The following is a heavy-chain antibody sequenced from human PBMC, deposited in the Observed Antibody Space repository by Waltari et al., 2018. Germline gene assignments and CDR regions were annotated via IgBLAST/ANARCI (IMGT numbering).Heavy chain of an antibody. Sequence: QVQLQQWGAGLSKPSETLSLTCPVYGGTFSTNYLSLIRQPPGKGLEWIGEINPSGSTNYNPSLKSRVTISGDTSKNQFSLELSSVSAADTAVYYCARRGHSSYYYYYMDVWGKGTTVTVSS. D-gene: IGHD5-18*01. CDR2: INPSGST. V-gene: IGHV4-34*01. J-gene: IGHJ6*03. CDR1: GGTFSTNY. CDR3: ARRGHSSYYYYYMDV.